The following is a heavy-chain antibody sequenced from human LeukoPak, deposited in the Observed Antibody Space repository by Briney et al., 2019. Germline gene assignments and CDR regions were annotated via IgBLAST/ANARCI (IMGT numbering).Heavy chain of an antibody. J-gene: IGHJ4*02. CDR3: ARSNSGYASFDY. V-gene: IGHV3-23*01. CDR1: GFTFSSYA. Sequence: GGSLRLSCAASGFTFSSYAMSWVRQAPGKGLEWVSAISGSGGSTYYAGSVKGRFTISRDNSKNTLYLQMNSLRAEDTAVYYCARSNSGYASFDYWGQGTLVTVSS. CDR2: ISGSGGST. D-gene: IGHD5-12*01.